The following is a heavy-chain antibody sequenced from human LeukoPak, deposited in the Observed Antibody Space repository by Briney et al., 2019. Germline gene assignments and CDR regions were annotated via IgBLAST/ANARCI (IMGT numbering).Heavy chain of an antibody. CDR2: ISWNSGSI. CDR3: AKDSGYDLGGKWFDP. CDR1: GFTFDDYA. V-gene: IGHV3-9*01. J-gene: IGHJ5*02. Sequence: GRSLRLSCAASGFTFDDYAMHWVRQAPGKGLEWVSGISWNSGSIGYADPVKGRFTISRDNAKNSLYLQMNSLRAEDTALYYCAKDSGYDLGGKWFDPWGQGTLVTVSS. D-gene: IGHD5-12*01.